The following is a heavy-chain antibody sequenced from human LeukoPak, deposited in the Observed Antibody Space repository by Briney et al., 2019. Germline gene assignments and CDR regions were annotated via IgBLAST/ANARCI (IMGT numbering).Heavy chain of an antibody. V-gene: IGHV3-23*01. CDR2: ISGSGGST. Sequence: GGSLRLSCAASGFTFSTYAMSWVRQAPGKGLEWVSAISGSGGSTYYVDSVKGRFTISRDNSKNTLYLQMNSLRAEDTAVYYCARVKDGDSPIVGATGAFDIWGQGTMVTVSS. CDR3: ARVKDGDSPIVGATGAFDI. J-gene: IGHJ3*02. D-gene: IGHD1-26*01. CDR1: GFTFSTYA.